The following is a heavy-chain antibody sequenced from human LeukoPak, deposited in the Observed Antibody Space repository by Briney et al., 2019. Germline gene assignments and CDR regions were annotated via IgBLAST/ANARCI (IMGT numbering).Heavy chain of an antibody. V-gene: IGHV4-61*02. D-gene: IGHD3-22*01. CDR1: GGSISSGSYY. CDR3: AIDSSGKKYYYYGMDV. Sequence: SQTLSLTCTVSGGSISSGSYYWSWIRQPAGKGLEWIGRIYTSGSTNYNPSLKSRVTISVDTSKNQLSLKLSSVTAADTAVYYCAIDSSGKKYYYYGMDVWGQGTTVTVSS. CDR2: IYTSGST. J-gene: IGHJ6*02.